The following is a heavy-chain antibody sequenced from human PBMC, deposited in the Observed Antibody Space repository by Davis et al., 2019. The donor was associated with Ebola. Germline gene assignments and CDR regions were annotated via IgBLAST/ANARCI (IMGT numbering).Heavy chain of an antibody. CDR1: GFTFSSYG. J-gene: IGHJ4*02. Sequence: GESLKISCAASGFTFSSYGMHWVRQAPGKGLEWVAVISYDGSNKYYADSVKGRFTISRDNSKNTLYLQMNSLRAEDTAVYYCAKDRSKRGYSYGYSDYWGQGTLVTVSS. CDR3: AKDRSKRGYSYGYSDY. CDR2: ISYDGSNK. D-gene: IGHD5-18*01. V-gene: IGHV3-30*18.